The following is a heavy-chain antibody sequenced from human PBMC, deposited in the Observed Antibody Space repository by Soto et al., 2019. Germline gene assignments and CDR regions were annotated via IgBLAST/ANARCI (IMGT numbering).Heavy chain of an antibody. J-gene: IGHJ4*02. CDR2: INHSGST. CDR3: ARADLVSGFDY. V-gene: IGHV4-34*01. CDR1: GGSFSGYY. D-gene: IGHD3-3*01. Sequence: SETLSLTCAVSGGSFSGYYWSWIRQPPGKGLEWIGEINHSGSTNYNPSLKSRVTISVDTSKNQFSLKLSSVTAADTAVYYCARADLVSGFDYWGQGTLVTVSS.